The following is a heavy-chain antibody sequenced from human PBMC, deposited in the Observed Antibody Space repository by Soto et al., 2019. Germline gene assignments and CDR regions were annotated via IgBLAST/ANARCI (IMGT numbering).Heavy chain of an antibody. CDR2: ISDTGDNT. CDR3: AEDGATGAGFGS. J-gene: IGHJ5*01. V-gene: IGHV3-23*04. CDR1: GFTFSRSA. D-gene: IGHD1-26*01. Sequence: EVQLVESGGGLVQPGGSLRLSCAASGFTFSRSAVNGFLQAAGEGLEGVSLISDTGDNTYYADSVKGRFTIFRDNSKNILFPQMNSRKAEVTAVHLIAEDGATGAGFGSLGQGTLVTGFS.